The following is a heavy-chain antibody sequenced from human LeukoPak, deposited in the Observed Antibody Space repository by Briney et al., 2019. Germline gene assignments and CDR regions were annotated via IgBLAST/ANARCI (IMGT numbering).Heavy chain of an antibody. CDR3: ARAPGYGAAYYFDY. Sequence: GGSLRLSCAASGFTFSSYAMSWVRQAPGKGLEWVSAISGGGGSTYYADSVKGRFTISRDNSKNTLYLQMNSLRAEDTAVYYCARAPGYGAAYYFDYWGQGTLVTVSS. D-gene: IGHD1-1*01. V-gene: IGHV3-23*01. CDR2: ISGGGGST. CDR1: GFTFSSYA. J-gene: IGHJ4*02.